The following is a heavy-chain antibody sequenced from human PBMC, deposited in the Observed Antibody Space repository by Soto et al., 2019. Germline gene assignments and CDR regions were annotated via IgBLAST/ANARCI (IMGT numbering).Heavy chain of an antibody. CDR2: VTASGGGT. CDR1: GFIFNNYA. J-gene: IGHJ3*02. CDR3: GTDQWGGAFDI. Sequence: GGSLRLSCAASGFIFNNYAMTWVRQAPGKGLEWVSTVTASGGGTFYANSVKGRFTISRGNAKNSLFLQMNSLRDEDTAVYYCGTDQWGGAFDIGGQGTMVTVSS. D-gene: IGHD3-10*01. V-gene: IGHV3-23*01.